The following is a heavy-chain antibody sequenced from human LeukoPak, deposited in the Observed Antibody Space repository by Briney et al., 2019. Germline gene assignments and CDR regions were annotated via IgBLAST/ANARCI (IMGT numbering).Heavy chain of an antibody. V-gene: IGHV4-4*07. Sequence: SGTLSLTCTVSGGSFSGHYWSWIRQPAGKGPEWMGRINTSGTTRYDPSLKSRVTMSVDTSKNQFSLKLTSVTAADTAVYYCARGLSASYDFNWYDSWGQGTLVTVSS. J-gene: IGHJ5*01. D-gene: IGHD2/OR15-2a*01. CDR3: ARGLSASYDFNWYDS. CDR1: GGSFSGHY. CDR2: INTSGTT.